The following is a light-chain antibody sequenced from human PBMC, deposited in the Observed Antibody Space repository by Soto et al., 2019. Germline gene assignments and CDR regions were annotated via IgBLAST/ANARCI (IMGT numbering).Light chain of an antibody. CDR1: SGDVGGYNL. CDR3: CSYAGNSEV. CDR2: EVT. J-gene: IGLJ1*01. V-gene: IGLV2-23*02. Sequence: QSVLTQPASVSGSPGQSITIPCTGTSGDVGGYNLVSWYQQHPGKAPKLMIYEVTERPSGVSNRFSGCKSGNTASLTISGLQPDDEADYYCCSYAGNSEVFGTGTKLTVL.